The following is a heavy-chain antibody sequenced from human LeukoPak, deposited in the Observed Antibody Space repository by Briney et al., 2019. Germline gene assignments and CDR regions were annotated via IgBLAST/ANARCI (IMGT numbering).Heavy chain of an antibody. Sequence: GGSLGLSCAASGFTFGTYEMNWVRQAPGKGLEWVSYISISGSTIYYADSVKGRFTISRDNAKNSLYLQMNSLRAEDTAVYYCARDLRGNIVVIVAADLSLDYWGQGTLVTVAS. CDR1: GFTFGTYE. CDR2: ISISGSTI. J-gene: IGHJ4*02. CDR3: ARDLRGNIVVIVAADLSLDY. D-gene: IGHD2-15*01. V-gene: IGHV3-48*03.